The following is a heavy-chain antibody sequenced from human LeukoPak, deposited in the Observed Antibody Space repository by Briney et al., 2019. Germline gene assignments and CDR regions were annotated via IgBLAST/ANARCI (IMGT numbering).Heavy chain of an antibody. CDR2: IYTSGST. D-gene: IGHD2-2*01. Sequence: SETLSLTCTVSGGSISSYYWSWIRQPPGKGLEWIGYIYTSGSTNYNPSLKSRVTISVDTSKNQFSLKLSSVTAADTAVYYCASRDIVVEYGRYFYYMDVSGKGTTVTVSS. CDR1: GGSISSYY. J-gene: IGHJ6*03. CDR3: ASRDIVVEYGRYFYYMDV. V-gene: IGHV4-4*09.